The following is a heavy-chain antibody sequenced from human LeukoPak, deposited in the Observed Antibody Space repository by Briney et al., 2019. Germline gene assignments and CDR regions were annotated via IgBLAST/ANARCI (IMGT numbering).Heavy chain of an antibody. D-gene: IGHD6-13*01. J-gene: IGHJ6*03. CDR3: AREQGYSSSWYTGYYYYYMDA. V-gene: IGHV3-7*01. Sequence: PGGSLRLSCAASGSTFSSYWMSWVRQAPGKGLEWVADIKQDGSEKYYVDSVKGRFTISRDNAKNSLYLQMNSLRAEDAVVYYCAREQGYSSSWYTGYYYYYMDAWGKGTTVTVSS. CDR1: GSTFSSYW. CDR2: IKQDGSEK.